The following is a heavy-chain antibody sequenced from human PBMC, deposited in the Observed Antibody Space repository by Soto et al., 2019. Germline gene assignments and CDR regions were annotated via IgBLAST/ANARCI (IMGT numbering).Heavy chain of an antibody. CDR3: AKEGYPDTSGTFDV. V-gene: IGHV3-30*18. Sequence: PGGSLRLSCAASGFTLSSYGMHWVRQAPGKGLEWVAVISIDGSSRYYADSVKGRFTISKDHSKNTLFLQMNSLRGEDTALYYCAKEGYPDTSGTFDVWGQGTMVTVSS. D-gene: IGHD3-22*01. CDR1: GFTLSSYG. CDR2: ISIDGSSR. J-gene: IGHJ3*01.